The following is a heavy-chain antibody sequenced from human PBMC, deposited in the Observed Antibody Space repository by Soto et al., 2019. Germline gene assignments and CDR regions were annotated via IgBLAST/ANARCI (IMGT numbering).Heavy chain of an antibody. CDR2: ISGSGGST. V-gene: IGHV3-23*01. J-gene: IGHJ1*01. D-gene: IGHD3-22*01. Sequence: GGSLRLSCAASGFTFSSYAMSWVRQAPGKGLEWVSAISGSGGSTYYADSVKGRFTISRDNSKNTLYLQMKSLRAGDTAVYYCAKRSSGYYSSPPHWGQGTLVTVSS. CDR1: GFTFSSYA. CDR3: AKRSSGYYSSPPH.